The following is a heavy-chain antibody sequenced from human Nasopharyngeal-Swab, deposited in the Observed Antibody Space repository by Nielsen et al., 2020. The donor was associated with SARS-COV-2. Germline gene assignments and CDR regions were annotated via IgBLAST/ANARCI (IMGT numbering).Heavy chain of an antibody. CDR1: GFTFSSYG. Sequence: GGSLRLSCAASGFTFSSYGMHWVRQAPGKGLEWVAVISYDGSNKYYADSVKGRFTISRDNSKNTLYLQMNSLRAEDTAVYYCARDGAAVAGGLDYWGQGTLVTVSS. CDR3: ARDGAAVAGGLDY. D-gene: IGHD6-19*01. V-gene: IGHV3-30*03. CDR2: ISYDGSNK. J-gene: IGHJ4*02.